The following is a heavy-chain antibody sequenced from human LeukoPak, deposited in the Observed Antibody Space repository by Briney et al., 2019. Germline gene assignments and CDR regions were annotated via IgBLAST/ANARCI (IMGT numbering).Heavy chain of an antibody. D-gene: IGHD4-17*01. CDR2: IYYSGST. CDR1: GGSISSSSYY. CDR3: ARYPYGDDPDY. V-gene: IGHV4-39*07. J-gene: IGHJ4*02. Sequence: PSETLSLTCTVSGGSISSSSYYWGWIRQPPGKGLEWIGSIYYSGSTYYNPSLKSRVTISVDTSKNQFSLKLSSVTAAGTAVYYCARYPYGDDPDYWGQGTLVTVSS.